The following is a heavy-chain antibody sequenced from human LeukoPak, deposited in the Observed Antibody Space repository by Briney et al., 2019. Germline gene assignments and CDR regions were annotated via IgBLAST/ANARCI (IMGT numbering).Heavy chain of an antibody. V-gene: IGHV5-51*01. CDR1: GSIFATYW. Sequence: GESLQISCQGSGSIFATYWIGWVRQLPGKGLELMGVIYPGDSDTSYSPSFQGQVTISADKSISTAYLQWSSLKDSDTAIYYCARSLPGTMLRGYGMDAWGRGTTVTVSS. J-gene: IGHJ6*02. CDR3: ARSLPGTMLRGYGMDA. CDR2: IYPGDSDT. D-gene: IGHD3-10*01.